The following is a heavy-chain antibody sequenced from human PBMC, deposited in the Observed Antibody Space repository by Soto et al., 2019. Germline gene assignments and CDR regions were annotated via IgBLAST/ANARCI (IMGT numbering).Heavy chain of an antibody. Sequence: PGGSLRLSCAASGFTFDDYAIHWVRQAPGKGLEWVSGISWNSGSIGYADSVKGRFTISRDNAKNSLYLQMNSLRAEDKALYYCAKDFTYYYGGGSYLDYWGQGTLVTVSS. V-gene: IGHV3-9*01. D-gene: IGHD3-10*01. J-gene: IGHJ4*02. CDR2: ISWNSGSI. CDR1: GFTFDDYA. CDR3: AKDFTYYYGGGSYLDY.